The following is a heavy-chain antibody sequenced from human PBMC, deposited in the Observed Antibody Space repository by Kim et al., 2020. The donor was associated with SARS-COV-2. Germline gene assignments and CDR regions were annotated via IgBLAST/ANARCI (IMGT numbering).Heavy chain of an antibody. J-gene: IGHJ6*02. CDR2: ISGSGGST. CDR1: GFTFSSYA. V-gene: IGHV3-23*01. Sequence: GGSLRLSCAASGFTFSSYAMSWVRQAPGKGLEWVSAISGSGGSTYYADSVKGRFTISRDNSKNTLYLQMNSLRAEDTAVYYCAKSEVIPGPRLLWFGGYYYYGMDVWGQGTTVTVSS. CDR3: AKSEVIPGPRLLWFGGYYYYGMDV. D-gene: IGHD3-10*01.